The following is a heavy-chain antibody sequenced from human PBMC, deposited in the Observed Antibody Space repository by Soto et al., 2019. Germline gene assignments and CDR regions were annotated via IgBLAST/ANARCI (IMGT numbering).Heavy chain of an antibody. CDR1: GFTFSSYG. J-gene: IGHJ6*02. CDR3: AKDRRTTVTDYYYYGMDV. Sequence: GGSLRLSCAASGFTFSSYGMHWVRQAPGKGLEWVAVISYDGSNKYYADSVKGRFTISRDNSKNTLYLQMNSLRAEDTAVYYCAKDRRTTVTDYYYYGMDVWGQGTTVTVSS. V-gene: IGHV3-30*18. D-gene: IGHD4-17*01. CDR2: ISYDGSNK.